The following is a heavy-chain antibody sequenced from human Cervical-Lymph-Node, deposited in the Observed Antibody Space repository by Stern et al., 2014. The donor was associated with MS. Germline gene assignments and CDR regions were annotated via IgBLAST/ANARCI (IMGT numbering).Heavy chain of an antibody. Sequence: QVTLRESGPALLRPTETLRLTCTFSGFSLSTTGMRVSWIRQPPGKALEWLARIDCDDEKFYNTSLKTRVIISKDTSKNHVVLTMTNVDPVDTATYYCARLGAVGGLDFWGQGTLVTVSS. J-gene: IGHJ4*02. CDR3: ARLGAVGGLDF. D-gene: IGHD6-19*01. CDR2: IDCDDEK. CDR1: GFSLSTTGMR. V-gene: IGHV2-70*04.